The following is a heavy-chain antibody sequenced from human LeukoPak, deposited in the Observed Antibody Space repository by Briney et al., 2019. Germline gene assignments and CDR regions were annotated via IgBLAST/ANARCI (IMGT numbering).Heavy chain of an antibody. CDR1: GFTFSSYS. D-gene: IGHD2-2*01. V-gene: IGHV3-21*01. CDR3: ARNIVVVPAAPGIDY. J-gene: IGHJ4*02. CDR2: ISSSSSYI. Sequence: PGGSLRLSCAASGFTFSSYSMNWVRQAPGKGLEWVSSISSSSSYIYYADSVKGRFTISRDNAKNSLYLQMNSLRAEGTAVYYCARNIVVVPAAPGIDYWGQGTLVTVSS.